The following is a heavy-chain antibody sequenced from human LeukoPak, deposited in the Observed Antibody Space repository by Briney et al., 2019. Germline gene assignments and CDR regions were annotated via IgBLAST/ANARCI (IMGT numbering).Heavy chain of an antibody. CDR2: ISWNSGSI. V-gene: IGHV3-9*01. CDR1: GFTFDDYA. D-gene: IGHD3-22*01. CDR3: AKDTGYYYDSSNYWV. Sequence: GGSLRLSCAASGFTFDDYAMHWVRQPPGKGLEWVSDISWNSGSIGYADSVKGRFTISRDNAKNSLYLQMNSLRAEDTALYYCAKDTGYYYDSSNYWVWGQGTLVTVSS. J-gene: IGHJ4*02.